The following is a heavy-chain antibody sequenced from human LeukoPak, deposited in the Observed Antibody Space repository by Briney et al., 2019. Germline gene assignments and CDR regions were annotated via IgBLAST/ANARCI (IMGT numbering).Heavy chain of an antibody. CDR2: IIPIFGTA. CDR3: ARSKVRGLGTEEYYFDY. J-gene: IGHJ4*02. D-gene: IGHD4-11*01. V-gene: IGHV1-69*01. CDR1: GGTFSSYA. Sequence: SVKVSCKASGGTFSSYAIRWVRQAPGQGLEWMGGIIPIFGTANYTQKFQGRVTITADESTSTAYMELSSLRSEDTAVYYCARSKVRGLGTEEYYFDYWGQGTLVTVSS.